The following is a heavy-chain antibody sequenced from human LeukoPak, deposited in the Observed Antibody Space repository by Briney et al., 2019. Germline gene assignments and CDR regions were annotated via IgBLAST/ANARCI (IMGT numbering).Heavy chain of an antibody. Sequence: SETLSLTCTVSGGSISSYYWSWIRQPAGKGLEWIGRIYISGSTNYNPSLKSRVTMSVDTSKNQFSLKLSSVTAADTAVYYCARAHTFSCNGGPCPFFLDSWGQGTLVTVSS. CDR2: IYISGST. CDR3: ARAHTFSCNGGPCPFFLDS. D-gene: IGHD2/OR15-2a*01. CDR1: GGSISSYY. V-gene: IGHV4-4*07. J-gene: IGHJ4*02.